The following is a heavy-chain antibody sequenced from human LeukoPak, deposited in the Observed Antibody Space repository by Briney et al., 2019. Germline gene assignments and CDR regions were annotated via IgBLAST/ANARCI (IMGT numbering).Heavy chain of an antibody. Sequence: GGSLRLSCAASGFTFSSYAMHWVRQAPGKGPEWVAVISYDGSNKYYADSVKGRFTISRDNSKNTLYLQMNSLRAEDTAVYYCAKDLFVGANSEIDYWGQGTLVTVSS. V-gene: IGHV3-30*04. CDR2: ISYDGSNK. CDR3: AKDLFVGANSEIDY. D-gene: IGHD1-26*01. J-gene: IGHJ4*02. CDR1: GFTFSSYA.